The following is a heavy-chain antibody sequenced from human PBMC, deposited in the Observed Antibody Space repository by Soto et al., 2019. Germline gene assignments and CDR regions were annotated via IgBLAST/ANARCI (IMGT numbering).Heavy chain of an antibody. CDR1: GFAFGSYW. CDR2: ISLDGSRT. J-gene: IGHJ6*02. Sequence: EVQLVESGGGLVQPGGSLRLSCAAPGFAFGSYWMHWVRQAPGKGLVWVSHISLDGSRTNYADSVKGRFTISRDNAKNTLYLLMNSLRAEDTAVYYCARAPPGYSFGYRFSGMDVWGQGTAVTVSS. V-gene: IGHV3-74*01. CDR3: ARAPPGYSFGYRFSGMDV. D-gene: IGHD6-25*01.